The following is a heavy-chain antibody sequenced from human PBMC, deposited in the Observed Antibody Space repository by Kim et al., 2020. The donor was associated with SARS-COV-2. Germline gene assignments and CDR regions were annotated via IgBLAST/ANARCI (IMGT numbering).Heavy chain of an antibody. D-gene: IGHD2-21*02. CDR3: AKERSGIVVVTATFDY. J-gene: IGHJ4*02. Sequence: GGSLRLSCAASGFTFSSYGMHWVRQAPGKGLEWVAVISCDGSNKYYADSVKGRFTISRDNSKNTLYLQMNSLRAEDTAVYYCAKERSGIVVVTATFDYWGQGTLVTVSS. CDR2: ISCDGSNK. CDR1: GFTFSSYG. V-gene: IGHV3-30*18.